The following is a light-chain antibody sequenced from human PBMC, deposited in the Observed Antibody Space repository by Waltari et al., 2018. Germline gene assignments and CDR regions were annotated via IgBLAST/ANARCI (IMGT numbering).Light chain of an antibody. CDR3: YSYTSSTILGGV. CDR1: SSDVGGYTF. V-gene: IGLV2-14*03. Sequence: QSALTQPASVSGSPGQSITISCTGTSSDVGGYTFVSWYQQHPGKAPKLIISDVSTRPSGVSNRFSGSKSGNTASLTISGLQAEDEADYYCYSYTSSTILGGVFGGGTKLTVL. J-gene: IGLJ2*01. CDR2: DVS.